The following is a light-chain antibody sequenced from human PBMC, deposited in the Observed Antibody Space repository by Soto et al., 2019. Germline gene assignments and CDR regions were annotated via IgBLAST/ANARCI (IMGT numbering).Light chain of an antibody. J-gene: IGKJ1*01. CDR2: GAS. Sequence: EIVMTQSAATLSVYTGERATLSYRASQSVSSNLAWYQQKPGQAPRLLIYGASTRATGIPARFSGSGSGTEFTLTISSLQSEDFAVYYCQQYNNWPRTFGQGTKVDI. CDR1: QSVSSN. V-gene: IGKV3-15*01. CDR3: QQYNNWPRT.